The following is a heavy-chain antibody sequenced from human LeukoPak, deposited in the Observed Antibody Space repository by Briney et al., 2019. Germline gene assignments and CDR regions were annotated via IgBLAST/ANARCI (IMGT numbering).Heavy chain of an antibody. V-gene: IGHV3-23*01. CDR3: AKMKGHPLPKYYMGV. CDR2: ISGSGDNT. CDR1: GFTFSGFA. Sequence: PGGSLRLSCAASGFTFSGFAMSWVRRTPGEGLEWVSGISGSGDNTLYADSVKGRFTISRDNSKNTLYLEMNSLRAEDTAIYYCAKMKGHPLPKYYMGVWGQGATVTVSS. D-gene: IGHD1-26*01. J-gene: IGHJ6*01.